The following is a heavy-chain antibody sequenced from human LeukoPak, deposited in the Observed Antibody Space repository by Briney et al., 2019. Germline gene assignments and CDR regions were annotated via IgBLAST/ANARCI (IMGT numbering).Heavy chain of an antibody. CDR1: GFSLSTSGVG. Sequence: GSGPTLVKPTQTLTLTCTFSGFSLSTSGVGVGWIRQPPGKALAWLALIYWNDDKRYSPSLKSRLTITKDTSKNQVVLTMTNMDPVDTATYYCAHADSSGYYSYYFDYWGQGTLVTVPS. V-gene: IGHV2-5*01. CDR2: IYWNDDK. CDR3: AHADSSGYYSYYFDY. D-gene: IGHD3-22*01. J-gene: IGHJ4*02.